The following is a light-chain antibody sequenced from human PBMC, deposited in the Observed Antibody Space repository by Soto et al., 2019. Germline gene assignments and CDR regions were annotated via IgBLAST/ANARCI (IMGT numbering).Light chain of an antibody. J-gene: IGLJ3*02. Sequence: QSVLTQPPSVSGAPGQRVTISCTGSSSNIGAGYDVHWYQQLPGTAPKLLIYSSNNRPSGVPDRFSGSKSGTSASLAITGLQAEDEADHYCQSYDSSLSKRVFGGGTKLTVL. CDR1: SSNIGAGYD. V-gene: IGLV1-40*01. CDR2: SSN. CDR3: QSYDSSLSKRV.